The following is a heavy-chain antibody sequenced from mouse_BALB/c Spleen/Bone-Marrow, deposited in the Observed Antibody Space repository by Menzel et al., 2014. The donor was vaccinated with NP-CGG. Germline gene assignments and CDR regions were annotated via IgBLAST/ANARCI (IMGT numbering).Heavy chain of an antibody. J-gene: IGHJ3*01. V-gene: IGHV6-6*01. CDR3: TPHGSFAF. Sequence: EVKLVESGGGLVQPGGSMKLSCAASGFTFSDAWMDWVRQSPEKGLEWVAAIRTKADNHATYYVESMKGRFTISRDDSKGSVYLQMNSLRAEDTGIYYCTPHGSFAFWGQGTLVTVSA. CDR2: IRTKADNHAT. CDR1: GFTFSDAW. D-gene: IGHD1-2*01.